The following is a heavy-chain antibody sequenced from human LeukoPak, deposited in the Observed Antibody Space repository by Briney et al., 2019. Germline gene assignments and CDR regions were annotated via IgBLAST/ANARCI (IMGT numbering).Heavy chain of an antibody. J-gene: IGHJ4*02. D-gene: IGHD3-22*01. V-gene: IGHV4-59*08. CDR3: AKSYRDLNGYYPFYFDS. Sequence: NPGGSLRLSCVASGFTFWSHGMIWVRQPPGKGLEWLGYIYDTGLTSYNPSLKSRVTISLDTSKIRFSLKLSSVTAADTAVYYCAKSYRDLNGYYPFYFDSWGQGTLVAVSS. CDR2: IYDTGLT. CDR1: GFTFWSHG.